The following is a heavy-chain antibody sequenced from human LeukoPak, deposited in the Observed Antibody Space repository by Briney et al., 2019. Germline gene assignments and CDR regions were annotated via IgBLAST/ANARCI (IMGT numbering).Heavy chain of an antibody. CDR2: ISSSSSYI. Sequence: GGSLRLSCAASGFTFSDYYMSWIRQAPGKGLEWVSSISSSSSYIYYVDSVKGRFTISRDNAKNSLYLQMNSLRAEDTAVYYCARDTVRGTLTTDYWGQGTLVTVSS. J-gene: IGHJ4*02. V-gene: IGHV3-11*05. D-gene: IGHD3-10*01. CDR3: ARDTVRGTLTTDY. CDR1: GFTFSDYY.